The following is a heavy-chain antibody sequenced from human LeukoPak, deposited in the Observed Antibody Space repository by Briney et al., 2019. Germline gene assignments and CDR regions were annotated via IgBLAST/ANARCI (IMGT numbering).Heavy chain of an antibody. J-gene: IGHJ4*02. Sequence: ASVKVSCKVSGYTLTELSMHWVRQALGKGLEWMGGFDPEDGETIYAQKFQGRVTMTEDTSTDTAYMELSSLRSEDTAVYHCATDDHDYGDPPGYWGQGTLVTVSS. CDR2: FDPEDGET. CDR3: ATDDHDYGDPPGY. CDR1: GYTLTELS. D-gene: IGHD4-17*01. V-gene: IGHV1-24*01.